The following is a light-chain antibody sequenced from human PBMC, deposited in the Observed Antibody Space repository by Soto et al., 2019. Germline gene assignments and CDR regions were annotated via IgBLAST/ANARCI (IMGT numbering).Light chain of an antibody. CDR2: AAS. Sequence: DIQMTQSPFSLSASVEDRVTITCRASQSISSYLNWYQQKPGKAPHLLIYAASSLQSGVPSRFSGSGSGTDFTLTISSLQPEDFATYYCQQSYSTPWTFGQGTKVEIK. J-gene: IGKJ1*01. CDR3: QQSYSTPWT. CDR1: QSISSY. V-gene: IGKV1-39*01.